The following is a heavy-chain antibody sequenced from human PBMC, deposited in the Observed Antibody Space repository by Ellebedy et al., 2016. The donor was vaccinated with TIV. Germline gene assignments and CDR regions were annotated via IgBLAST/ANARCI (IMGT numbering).Heavy chain of an antibody. CDR3: ARGRYYCSSTSCYAPSWFDP. V-gene: IGHV3-74*01. CDR1: GFTLSNYW. J-gene: IGHJ5*02. CDR2: INSDGSSR. Sequence: GGSLRLXXAASGFTLSNYWMHWVRQAPGKGPVWVSRINSDGSSRSYADSVKGRFTISRDNAKNSLYLQMNSLGAEDTAVYFCARGRYYCSSTSCYAPSWFDPWGQGTLVTVSS. D-gene: IGHD2-2*01.